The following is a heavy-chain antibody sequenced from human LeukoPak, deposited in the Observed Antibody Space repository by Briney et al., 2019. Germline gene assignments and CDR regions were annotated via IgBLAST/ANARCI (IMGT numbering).Heavy chain of an antibody. CDR2: IYPADSDT. CDR1: GYTFTTYW. Sequence: GESLNISCKGSGYTFTTYWIGWVRQQPGKGLEWMGIIYPADSDTEYSPSFRGQVTISVDKSTSTAYLQWRSLTAPDTAIYYCARKVYCRTTRCHYGLDVWGQGTTVTVSS. V-gene: IGHV5-51*01. D-gene: IGHD2-2*01. J-gene: IGHJ6*02. CDR3: ARKVYCRTTRCHYGLDV.